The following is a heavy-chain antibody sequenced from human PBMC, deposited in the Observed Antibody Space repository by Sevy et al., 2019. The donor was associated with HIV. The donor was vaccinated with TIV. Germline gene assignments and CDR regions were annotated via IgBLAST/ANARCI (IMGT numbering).Heavy chain of an antibody. CDR3: ARTPRWGYCSSTSCPGNYGMDV. CDR1: GFTFSSYD. J-gene: IGHJ6*02. CDR2: IGTAGDT. D-gene: IGHD2-2*01. Sequence: GWSLRLSCAASGFTFSSYDMHWVRQATGKGLEWVSAIGTAGDTYYPGSVKGRFTISRENAKNYLYLQMNSQRAGDTAVYYCARTPRWGYCSSTSCPGNYGMDVWGQGTTVTVSS. V-gene: IGHV3-13*01.